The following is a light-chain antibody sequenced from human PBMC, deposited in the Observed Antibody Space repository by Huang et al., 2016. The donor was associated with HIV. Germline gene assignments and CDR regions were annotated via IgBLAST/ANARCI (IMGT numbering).Light chain of an antibody. CDR2: DAS. CDR3: QQRSNWPPLFT. V-gene: IGKV3-11*01. J-gene: IGKJ3*01. Sequence: EIVLTQSPATLSLSPGERATLSCRASQSVSSYLAWYQQKPGQAPGLLIYDASNRATGIPARFSGSGAGTDFTLTISSLEPEDFAVYYCQQRSNWPPLFTFGPGTKVHIK. CDR1: QSVSSY.